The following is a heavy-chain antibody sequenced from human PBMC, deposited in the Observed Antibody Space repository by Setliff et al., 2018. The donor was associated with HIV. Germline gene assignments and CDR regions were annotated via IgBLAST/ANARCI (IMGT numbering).Heavy chain of an antibody. D-gene: IGHD2-15*01. CDR2: INPNSGGT. Sequence: GASVKVSCKTSGGTFSSYAVSWVRQAPGQGLEWMGWINPNSGGTNYAQKFQGRVTMTRDTSISTAYMELSRLRSDDTAVYYCARDAGHIVVVVAAYYYYMDVWGKGTTVTVS. CDR3: ARDAGHIVVVVAAYYYYMDV. CDR1: GGTFSSYA. J-gene: IGHJ6*03. V-gene: IGHV1-2*02.